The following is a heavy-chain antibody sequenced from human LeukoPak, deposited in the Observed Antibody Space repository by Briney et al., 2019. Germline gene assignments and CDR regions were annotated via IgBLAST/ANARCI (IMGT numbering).Heavy chain of an antibody. D-gene: IGHD3-3*01. Sequence: SETLSLTCAVYGGSFSGYYWSWIRQPPGKGLEWIGEINHSGSTNYNPSLKSRVTISVDTSKNQFSLKLSSVTAADTAVYYCATRNYDFWSGYYPQYFDYWGQGTLVTVSS. CDR3: ATRNYDFWSGYYPQYFDY. CDR1: GGSFSGYY. J-gene: IGHJ4*02. V-gene: IGHV4-34*01. CDR2: INHSGST.